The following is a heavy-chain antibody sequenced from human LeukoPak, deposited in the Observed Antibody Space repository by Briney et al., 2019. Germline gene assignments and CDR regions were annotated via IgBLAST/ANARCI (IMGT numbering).Heavy chain of an antibody. CDR3: ARHDFVWGSYRPPIDY. D-gene: IGHD3-16*02. J-gene: IGHJ4*02. V-gene: IGHV5-51*01. CDR1: GYSFTSYW. Sequence: GESLKISCKGSGYSFTSYWIAWVRQMPGKGLEWMGIIYPGDSDTRYSPSFQGQVTISADKSISTAYLQWSSLKASDTAMYYCARHDFVWGSYRPPIDYWGQGTLVTVSS. CDR2: IYPGDSDT.